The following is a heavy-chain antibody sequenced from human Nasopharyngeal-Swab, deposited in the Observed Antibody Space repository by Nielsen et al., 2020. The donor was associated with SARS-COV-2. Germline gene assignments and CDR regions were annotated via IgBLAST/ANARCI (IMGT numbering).Heavy chain of an antibody. Sequence: GESLKISCAASGFTFSSYAMHWVRQAPGKGLEWVAVISYDGSNKYYADSVKGRFAISRDNSKNTLYLQMNSLRAEDTAVYYCARECVGATPNFDYWGPGALDT. CDR3: ARECVGATPNFDY. J-gene: IGHJ4*02. D-gene: IGHD1-26*01. V-gene: IGHV3-30*09. CDR2: ISYDGSNK. CDR1: GFTFSSYA.